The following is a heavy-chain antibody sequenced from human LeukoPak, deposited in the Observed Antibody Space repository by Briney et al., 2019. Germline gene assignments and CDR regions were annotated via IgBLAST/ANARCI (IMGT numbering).Heavy chain of an antibody. CDR1: GFTFSDYW. CDR3: ARDMWGTFDY. CDR2: INPDGTST. D-gene: IGHD7-27*01. J-gene: IGHJ4*02. Sequence: AGGSLRLSCAAPGFTFSDYWMHWVRQAPGKGPAWVSRINPDGTSTSYADSVKGRFTISRDNAKNTLYLQISSVRAEDTAVYYCARDMWGTFDYWGQGTLVTVSS. V-gene: IGHV3-74*01.